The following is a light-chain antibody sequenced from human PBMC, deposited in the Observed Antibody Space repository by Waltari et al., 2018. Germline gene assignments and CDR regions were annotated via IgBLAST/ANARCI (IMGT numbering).Light chain of an antibody. CDR3: QQPPGT. J-gene: IGKJ4*01. Sequence: DIQLTQSPSFLSASVGDRVTFTCRASRDIRNYLAWYQQKSGKAPKLLIFAASTLQSGVPSRFSGSGSGTEFTLTISSLQPEDLATYDCQQPPGTFGGGTKVEIK. V-gene: IGKV1-9*01. CDR2: AAS. CDR1: RDIRNY.